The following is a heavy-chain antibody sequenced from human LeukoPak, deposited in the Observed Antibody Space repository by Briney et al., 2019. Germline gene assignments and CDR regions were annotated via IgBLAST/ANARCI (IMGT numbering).Heavy chain of an antibody. CDR1: GDSVSNGNYY. CDR2: IYYTGKT. J-gene: IGHJ4*02. Sequence: KTSETLSLTCTVSGDSVSNGNYYWSWLRQPPGKALEWIGYIYYTGKTYYNPSLEGRVTILVDTSRNHFSVKLSSVTAADTAVYYCARSQNYYGSGDYWSQGILVTVSS. CDR3: ARSQNYYGSGDY. V-gene: IGHV4-61*03. D-gene: IGHD3-10*01.